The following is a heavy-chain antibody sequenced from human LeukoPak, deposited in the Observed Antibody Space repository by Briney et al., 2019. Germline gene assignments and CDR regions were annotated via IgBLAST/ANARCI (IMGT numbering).Heavy chain of an antibody. CDR3: ARAGYSYGTGYYFDY. V-gene: IGHV4-59*01. J-gene: IGHJ4*02. D-gene: IGHD5-18*01. Sequence: PSETLSLTCTVSGGSISTYYWSWIRLPPGKGLEWIGYIYYTGATYYNPSLKSRVTISLDTSKNHFSLKLSSETAADAAVYYCARAGYSYGTGYYFDYWGQGALVTVSS. CDR1: GGSISTYY. CDR2: IYYTGAT.